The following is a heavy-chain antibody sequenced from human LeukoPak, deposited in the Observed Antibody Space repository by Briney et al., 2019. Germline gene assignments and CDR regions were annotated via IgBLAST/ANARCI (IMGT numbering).Heavy chain of an antibody. Sequence: SETLSLTCTVSGGSISSYYWSWIRLPPGKGLEWIGYIYYSGGTNYNPSLKSRVTVSVDTSKNQFSLRLSSVTAADTAVYYCARDMGYYGSGSFLFDYWGRGTLVTVSS. V-gene: IGHV4-59*01. CDR1: GGSISSYY. D-gene: IGHD3-10*01. CDR3: ARDMGYYGSGSFLFDY. CDR2: IYYSGGT. J-gene: IGHJ4*02.